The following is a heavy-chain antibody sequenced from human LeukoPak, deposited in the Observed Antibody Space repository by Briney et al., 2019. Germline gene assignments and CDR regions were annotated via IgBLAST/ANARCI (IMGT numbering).Heavy chain of an antibody. CDR3: AEDRYSGLNTIDY. J-gene: IGHJ4*02. D-gene: IGHD6-13*01. CDR1: GFTFSRYG. Sequence: GGSLRLSCSASGFTFSRYGMVWVRQAPGKGLEWVAVISYDGSYKFYADSVKGRFTISRDNSKSTLYLQMNSLRAEDTAVYYCAEDRYSGLNTIDYWGQGTLVTVSS. V-gene: IGHV3-30*18. CDR2: ISYDGSYK.